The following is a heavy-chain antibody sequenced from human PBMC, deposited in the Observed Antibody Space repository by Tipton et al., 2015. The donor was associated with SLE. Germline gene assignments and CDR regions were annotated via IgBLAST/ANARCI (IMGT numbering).Heavy chain of an antibody. CDR3: ARDLTFEYFGELLCH. J-gene: IGHJ4*02. D-gene: IGHD3-10*01. Sequence: SLRLSCAASGFTFSSYSMNWVRQAPGKGLEWVSYISGSGGVTHYADSVKGRFTISRDNAKNSLYLQMNSLRDEDTAVYYCARDLTFEYFGELLCHWGQGPLVTVSS. CDR1: GFTFSSYS. V-gene: IGHV3-48*02. CDR2: ISGSGGVT.